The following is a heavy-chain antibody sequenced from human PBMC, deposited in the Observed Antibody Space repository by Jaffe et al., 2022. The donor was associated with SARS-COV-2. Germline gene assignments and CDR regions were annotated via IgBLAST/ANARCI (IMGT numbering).Heavy chain of an antibody. J-gene: IGHJ6*02. CDR3: AKEVVGYGMDV. Sequence: EVQLVESGGGLVQPGRSLRLSCAASGFTFDDYAMHWVRQAPGKGLEWVSGISWNSGSIGYADSVKGRFTISRDNAKNSLYLQMNSLRAEDTALYYCAKEVVGYGMDVWGQGTTVTVSS. CDR2: ISWNSGSI. V-gene: IGHV3-9*01. CDR1: GFTFDDYA. D-gene: IGHD2-15*01.